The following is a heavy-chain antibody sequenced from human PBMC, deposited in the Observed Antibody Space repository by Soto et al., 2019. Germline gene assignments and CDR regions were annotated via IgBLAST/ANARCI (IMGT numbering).Heavy chain of an antibody. CDR3: AKGTTPYYYYGMDV. CDR1: GDSVSSNSAA. Sequence: SQTLSLTCAISGDSVSSNSAAWNWIRQSPSRGLEWLGRTYYRSKWYNDYAVSVKSRITINPDTSKNQFSLLLNSVTPEDTAVYYCAKGTTPYYYYGMDVWGQGTTVTVSS. J-gene: IGHJ6*02. CDR2: TYYRSKWYN. D-gene: IGHD1-7*01. V-gene: IGHV6-1*01.